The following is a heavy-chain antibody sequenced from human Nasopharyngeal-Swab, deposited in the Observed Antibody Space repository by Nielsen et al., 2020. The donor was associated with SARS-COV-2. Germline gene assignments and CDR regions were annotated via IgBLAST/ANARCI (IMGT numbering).Heavy chain of an antibody. D-gene: IGHD3-3*01. Sequence: SETLSLTCTVSGGPISSSSYYWGWIRQPPGKGLEWIGSIYYSGSTYYNPSLKSRVTISVDTSKNQFSLKLSSVTAADTAVYYCARHEDDFWSGYSQHFDYWGQGTLVTVSS. CDR3: ARHEDDFWSGYSQHFDY. V-gene: IGHV4-39*01. J-gene: IGHJ4*02. CDR1: GGPISSSSYY. CDR2: IYYSGST.